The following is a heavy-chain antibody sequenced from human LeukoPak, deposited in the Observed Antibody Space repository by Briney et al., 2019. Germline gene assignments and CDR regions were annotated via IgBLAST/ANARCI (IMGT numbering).Heavy chain of an antibody. CDR1: GFTFSSYA. CDR2: ISGSGGST. Sequence: GGSLRLSCAASGFTFSSYAMSWVRQAPGKVLEWVSAISGSGGSTYYADSVKGRFTTSRDNSKNTLYLQMNSLRAEDTAVYYCAKDRGSGSYSNWFDPWGQGTLVTVSS. D-gene: IGHD3-10*01. CDR3: AKDRGSGSYSNWFDP. V-gene: IGHV3-23*01. J-gene: IGHJ5*02.